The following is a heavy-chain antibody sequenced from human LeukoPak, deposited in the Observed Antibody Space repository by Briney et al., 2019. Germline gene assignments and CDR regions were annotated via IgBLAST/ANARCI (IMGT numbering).Heavy chain of an antibody. CDR1: GFTFSSYA. D-gene: IGHD2-2*02. J-gene: IGHJ4*02. Sequence: PGGSLRLSCAASGFTFSSYAMSWVRQAPGKGLEWVSAISGSDGSTYYADSVKGRFTISRDNSKDTLYLQMNSLRAEDTAVYYCAKRYCSSTSCYNHFDYWGQGTLVTVSS. CDR2: ISGSDGST. V-gene: IGHV3-23*01. CDR3: AKRYCSSTSCYNHFDY.